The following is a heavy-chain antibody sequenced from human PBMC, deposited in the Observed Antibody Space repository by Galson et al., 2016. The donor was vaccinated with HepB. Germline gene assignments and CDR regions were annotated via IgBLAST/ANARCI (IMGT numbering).Heavy chain of an antibody. CDR1: GFTFSSYA. CDR3: ASDRGYSYGYLVSYYFDY. CDR2: ISYDGSNK. V-gene: IGHV3-30-3*01. Sequence: SLRLSCAASGFTFSSYAMHWVRQAPGKGLEWVAVISYDGSNKYYADSVKGRFTISRDNSKNTLYLQMNSLRAEDTAVYYCASDRGYSYGYLVSYYFDYWGQGTLVTVSS. J-gene: IGHJ4*02. D-gene: IGHD5-18*01.